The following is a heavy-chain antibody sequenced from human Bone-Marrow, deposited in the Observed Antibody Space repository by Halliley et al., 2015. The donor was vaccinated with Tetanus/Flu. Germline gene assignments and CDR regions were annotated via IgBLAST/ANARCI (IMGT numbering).Heavy chain of an antibody. CDR2: ITGSGGST. CDR1: GLTFGSFA. J-gene: IGHJ3*02. CDR3: AKSSSSYGNDALDI. D-gene: IGHD3-10*01. V-gene: IGHV3-23*01. Sequence: SLRLSCTASGLTFGSFAMSWVRQAPGKGLEWVSAITGSGGSTLYAGSVKGRLTISRDNSKNTLFLQMNSLRAEDTAVYYCAKSSSSYGNDALDIWGQGTMVTVSS.